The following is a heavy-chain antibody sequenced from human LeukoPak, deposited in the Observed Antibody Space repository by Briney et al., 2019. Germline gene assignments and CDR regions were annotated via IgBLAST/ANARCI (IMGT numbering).Heavy chain of an antibody. V-gene: IGHV1-18*01. CDR3: ARRPGGRSGYHPLEDNYYYYYMDV. CDR1: GYTFTSYG. J-gene: IGHJ6*03. Sequence: ASVKVSCKASGYTFTSYGISWVRQAPGQGLEWMGWISPYNGKTTYAQKLQGRVTMTTDTSTSTAYIELRSLRSDDTAIYYCARRPGGRSGYHPLEDNYYYYYMDVWGKGTTVTVSS. D-gene: IGHD3-22*01. CDR2: ISPYNGKT.